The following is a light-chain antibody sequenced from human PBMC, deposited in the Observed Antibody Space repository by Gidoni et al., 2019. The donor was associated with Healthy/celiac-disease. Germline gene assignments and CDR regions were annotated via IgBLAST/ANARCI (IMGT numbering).Light chain of an antibody. CDR3: QQYNRYK. Sequence: DIQMTQSPCTLSASGGARVTITCRASQSISSWLAWYQQKPGKAPKLLIYTASSLESGVPSRFSGSGSGTAFTLTISRLQPDAFATYYCQQYNRYKFGQGTKVEIK. CDR1: QSISSW. J-gene: IGKJ1*01. V-gene: IGKV1-5*03. CDR2: TAS.